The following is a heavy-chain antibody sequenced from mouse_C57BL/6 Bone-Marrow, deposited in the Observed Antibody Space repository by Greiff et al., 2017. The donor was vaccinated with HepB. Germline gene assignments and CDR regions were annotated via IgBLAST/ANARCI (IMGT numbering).Heavy chain of an antibody. V-gene: IGHV1-42*01. CDR1: GYSFTGYY. J-gene: IGHJ4*01. Sequence: VQLVESGPELVKPGASVKISCKASGYSFTGYYMNWVKQSPEKSLEWIGEINPSTGGTTYNQKFKAKATLTVDKSSSTAYMQLKSLTSEDSAVYYCAPYSNYAMDYWGQGTSVTVSS. CDR3: APYSNYAMDY. CDR2: INPSTGGT. D-gene: IGHD2-5*01.